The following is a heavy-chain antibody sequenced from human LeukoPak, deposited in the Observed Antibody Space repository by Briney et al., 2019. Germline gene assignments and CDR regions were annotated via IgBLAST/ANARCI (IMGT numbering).Heavy chain of an antibody. V-gene: IGHV3-13*01. D-gene: IGHD6-13*01. CDR2: IGTAGDT. CDR3: AREAAAGFDY. J-gene: IGHJ4*02. CDR1: GFTFSSYD. Sequence: GGSLRLSCGASGFTFSSYDMHWVRQATGKGLEWVSAIGTAGDTYYPGSVKGRFPISRENAKNSLYLQMNSLRAGDTAVYYCAREAAAGFDYWGQGTLVTVSS.